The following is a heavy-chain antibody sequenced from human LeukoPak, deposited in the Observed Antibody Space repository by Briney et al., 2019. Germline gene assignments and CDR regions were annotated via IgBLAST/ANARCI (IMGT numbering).Heavy chain of an antibody. J-gene: IGHJ3*02. D-gene: IGHD6-6*01. Sequence: PGRSLRLSCAASGFTFSWYGMHWVRQAPGKGLEWVAVISYDGSNKYYADSVKGRFTISRDNAKNSLYLQMNSLRAEDTAVYYCARDEYRDGNIWGQGTMVTVSS. CDR1: GFTFSWYG. V-gene: IGHV3-30*03. CDR2: ISYDGSNK. CDR3: ARDEYRDGNI.